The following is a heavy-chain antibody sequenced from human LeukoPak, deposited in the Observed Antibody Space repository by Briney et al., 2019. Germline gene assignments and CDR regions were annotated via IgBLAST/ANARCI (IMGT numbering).Heavy chain of an antibody. D-gene: IGHD6-13*01. J-gene: IGHJ6*03. CDR3: ARGQFSGDSSSRYYYYMDV. V-gene: IGHV4-39*07. CDR1: GGSISSSSYS. Sequence: SETLSLTCTVSGGSISSSSYSWGWIRQPPGKGLEWIGSVYYSGSTYYNPSLKSRVTISVDTSKNQFSLKLSSVTAADTAVYYCARGQFSGDSSSRYYYYMDVWGKGTTVTVSS. CDR2: VYYSGST.